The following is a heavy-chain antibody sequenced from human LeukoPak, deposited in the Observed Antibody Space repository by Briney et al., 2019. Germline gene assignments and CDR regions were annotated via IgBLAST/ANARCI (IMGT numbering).Heavy chain of an antibody. J-gene: IGHJ4*02. Sequence: GGSLRLSCAASGFTFSSYVMSWVRQAPGKGLEWVSVIYSGGGTYYADSVKGRFTISRDNSKNTLYLQMNSLRAGDTAVYYCARDSSGPLYWGQGTLVTVSS. V-gene: IGHV3-66*01. CDR2: IYSGGGT. CDR1: GFTFSSYV. CDR3: ARDSSGPLY. D-gene: IGHD6-19*01.